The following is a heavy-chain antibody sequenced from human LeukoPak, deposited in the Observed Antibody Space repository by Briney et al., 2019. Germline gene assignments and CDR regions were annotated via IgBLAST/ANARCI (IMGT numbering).Heavy chain of an antibody. Sequence: GGSLRLSCAGSGFIFSNYDMTWVRQAPGKGLEWVSSISSRSSYIYYADSVKGRFTISRDNAKNSLFLQMNSLRAEDTAVYYCARGDAFDIWGQGTMVTVSS. CDR2: ISSRSSYI. CDR3: ARGDAFDI. CDR1: GFIFSNYD. V-gene: IGHV3-21*01. J-gene: IGHJ3*02.